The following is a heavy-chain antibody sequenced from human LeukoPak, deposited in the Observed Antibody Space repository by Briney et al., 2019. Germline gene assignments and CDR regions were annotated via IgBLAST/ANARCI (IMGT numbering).Heavy chain of an antibody. CDR2: IWYDGSNK. CDR3: ARGGPEWPLDY. D-gene: IGHD3-3*01. J-gene: IGHJ4*02. V-gene: IGHV3-33*01. Sequence: GGSLRLSCAASGFSFSTYGMLCVRQAPGKGLEWVAVIWYDGSNKYYADSVKGRFTISRDNSKNTLYLQMNSLRVEDTAVYYCARGGPEWPLDYWGQGTLVTVST. CDR1: GFSFSTYG.